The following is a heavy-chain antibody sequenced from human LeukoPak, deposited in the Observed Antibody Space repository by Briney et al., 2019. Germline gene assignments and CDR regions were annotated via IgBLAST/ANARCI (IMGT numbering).Heavy chain of an antibody. D-gene: IGHD3-3*01. V-gene: IGHV1-2*02. Sequence: ASVKVSCKASGYTFTGYYMHWVRQAPGQGLEWMGWINPNSGGTNYAQKFQGRVTMTRDTSISTAYMELSRLRSDDTAVYYCARADDFWSGYFHNFDYWGQGTLVTVSS. CDR3: ARADDFWSGYFHNFDY. J-gene: IGHJ4*02. CDR2: INPNSGGT. CDR1: GYTFTGYY.